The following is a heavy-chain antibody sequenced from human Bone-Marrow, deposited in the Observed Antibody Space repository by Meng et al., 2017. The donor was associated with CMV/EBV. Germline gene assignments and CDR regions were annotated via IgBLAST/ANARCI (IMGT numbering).Heavy chain of an antibody. CDR2: MNPNSGNT. Sequence: ASVKVSCKASGYTFTSFNINRVRQAIGQGLEWMGWMNPNSGNTGYIQKFQGRVTMTRKTSISAAYMEVSSLRFEDTAVYYCARVNYYETTSYYRYWGQGTLVTVSS. J-gene: IGHJ4*02. CDR1: GYTFTSFN. D-gene: IGHD3-22*01. V-gene: IGHV1-8*01. CDR3: ARVNYYETTSYYRY.